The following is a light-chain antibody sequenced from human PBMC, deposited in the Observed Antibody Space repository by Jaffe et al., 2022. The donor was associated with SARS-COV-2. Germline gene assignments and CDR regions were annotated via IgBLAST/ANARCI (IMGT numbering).Light chain of an antibody. CDR1: QTVRTNY. Sequence: EIVLTQSPGTLSLSPGERATLSCRASQTVRTNYLAWYQQKPGQAPRLLIYGASSRTIGIPDRFSGSGSGTDFTLTINRLEPEDFAVYYCQQYGNSVTFGQGTRLDIK. V-gene: IGKV3-20*01. CDR3: QQYGNSVT. CDR2: GAS. J-gene: IGKJ5*01.